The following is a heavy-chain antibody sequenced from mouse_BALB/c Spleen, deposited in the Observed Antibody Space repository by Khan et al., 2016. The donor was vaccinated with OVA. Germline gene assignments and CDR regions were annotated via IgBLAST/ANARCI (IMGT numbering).Heavy chain of an antibody. Sequence: EVKLEESGPGLVKPSQSLSLTCTVTGYSITSGYAWNWIRQFPGNKLEWMGYISYSGVTSYTPSLKSRISITRDTSKNQFFLQLNSVTTEDTATYYCARVNYYGYYFDYWGQGTTLTVSS. V-gene: IGHV3-2*02. D-gene: IGHD1-1*01. CDR1: GYSITSGYA. CDR3: ARVNYYGYYFDY. J-gene: IGHJ2*01. CDR2: ISYSGVT.